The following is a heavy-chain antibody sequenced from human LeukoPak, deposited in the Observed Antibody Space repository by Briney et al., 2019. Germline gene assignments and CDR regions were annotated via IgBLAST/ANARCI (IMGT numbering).Heavy chain of an antibody. CDR1: GFTVSSNY. D-gene: IGHD6-6*01. CDR3: ARDKYSSSSPYFDY. Sequence: PGGSLRLSCAASGFTVSSNYMSWVRQAPAKGLEWVSVIYSGGSTYYADSVKGRFTICRDNSKNTLYLQMNSLRAEDTAVYYCARDKYSSSSPYFDYWGQGTLVTVSS. J-gene: IGHJ4*02. CDR2: IYSGGST. V-gene: IGHV3-53*01.